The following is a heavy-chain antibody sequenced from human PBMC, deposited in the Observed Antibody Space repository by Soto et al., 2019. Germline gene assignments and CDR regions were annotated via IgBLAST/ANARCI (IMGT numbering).Heavy chain of an antibody. CDR2: IYTSGST. D-gene: IGHD3-3*01. CDR3: ARDQRQFLEWPSRHYYYGMDV. V-gene: IGHV4-4*07. CDR1: GGSISSYY. J-gene: IGHJ6*02. Sequence: SETLSLTCTVSGGSISSYYWSWIRQPAGKGLEWIGRIYTSGSTNYNPSLKSRVTMSVDTSKNQFSLKLSSVTAADTAVYYCARDQRQFLEWPSRHYYYGMDVWGQGTTVTV.